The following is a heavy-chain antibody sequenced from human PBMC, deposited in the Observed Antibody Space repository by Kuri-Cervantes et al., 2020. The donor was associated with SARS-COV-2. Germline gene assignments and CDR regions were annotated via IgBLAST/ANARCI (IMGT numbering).Heavy chain of an antibody. Sequence: SETLSLTCIAHSMASHGYYWSWIPQPPRRGLEWIGEINHSGSTNYNPSLKSRVTISVDTSKNQFSLKLSSLTAADTAVYDCARSRGGRYSEDGFRYHLYYKDVCSKGATVTVSS. CDR3: ARSRGGRYSEDGFRYHLYYKDV. CDR2: INHSGST. CDR1: SMASHGYY. J-gene: IGHJ6*03. V-gene: IGHV4-34*01. D-gene: IGHD3-16*02.